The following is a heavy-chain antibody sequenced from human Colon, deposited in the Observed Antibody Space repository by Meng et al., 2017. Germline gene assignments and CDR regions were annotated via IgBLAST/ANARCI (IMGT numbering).Heavy chain of an antibody. V-gene: IGHV4-61*01. Sequence: LPESGPGLGSPAETLSLTCTVSGGSVISNSYYWSCIRQPPGKGLEWIGFIYYSGSTNYNPSLKSRVTISVDTSKNQFSLKVSSVTAADTAVYYCARDSGYDKNWFDPWGQGTLVTVSS. CDR3: ARDSGYDKNWFDP. D-gene: IGHD5-12*01. CDR1: GGSVISNSYY. J-gene: IGHJ5*02. CDR2: IYYSGST.